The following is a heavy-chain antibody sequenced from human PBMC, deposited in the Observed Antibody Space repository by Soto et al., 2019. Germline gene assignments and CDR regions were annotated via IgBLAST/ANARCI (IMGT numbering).Heavy chain of an antibody. V-gene: IGHV3-23*01. Sequence: TGGSLRLSCAASGFTFSSYAMIWVRQAPGKGLEWVSAISGSGGSTYYADSVKGRFTISRDNSKNTLYLQMNSLRAEDTAVYYCAKDIEDIVVVPAAPYNWFDPWGQGTLVTVSS. J-gene: IGHJ5*02. CDR1: GFTFSSYA. D-gene: IGHD2-2*01. CDR3: AKDIEDIVVVPAAPYNWFDP. CDR2: ISGSGGST.